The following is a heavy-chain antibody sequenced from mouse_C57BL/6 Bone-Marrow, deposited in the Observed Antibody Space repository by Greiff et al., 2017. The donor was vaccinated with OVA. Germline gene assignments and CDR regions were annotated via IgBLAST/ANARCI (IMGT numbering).Heavy chain of an antibody. CDR3: ARTLYYGSRGGYAMDY. CDR2: ISNLAYSI. D-gene: IGHD1-1*01. V-gene: IGHV5-15*01. CDR1: GFTFSDYG. J-gene: IGHJ4*01. Sequence: EVKLVESGGGLVQPGGSLKLSCAASGFTFSDYGMAWVRPAPRKGPEWVAFISNLAYSIYYADTVTGRFTISRENAKNTLYLEMSSLRSEDTAMYYCARTLYYGSRGGYAMDYWGQGTSVTVSS.